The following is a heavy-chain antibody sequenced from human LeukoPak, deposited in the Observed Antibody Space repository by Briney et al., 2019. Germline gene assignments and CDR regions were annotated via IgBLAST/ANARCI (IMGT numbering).Heavy chain of an antibody. D-gene: IGHD6-6*01. CDR2: ISSSSSYI. Sequence: PGGSLRLSCAASGFTYSSYSMNGVRQAPGKGLEWVSSISSSSSYIYYADSVKGRFTISRDNAKNSLYMQMNSLRAEDTAVYYCARGQYSRSSWWRGPWGQGTLVTVSS. CDR1: GFTYSSYS. CDR3: ARGQYSRSSWWRGP. J-gene: IGHJ5*02. V-gene: IGHV3-21*01.